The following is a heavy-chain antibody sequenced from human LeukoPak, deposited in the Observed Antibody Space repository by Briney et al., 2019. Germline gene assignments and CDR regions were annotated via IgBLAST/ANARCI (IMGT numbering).Heavy chain of an antibody. Sequence: PSETLSLTCTVSGGSISSSSYYWGWIRQPPGKGLEWIGSIYYSGSTYYNPSLKSRVTMSVDTSKNQFSLKLSSVTAADTAVYYCARQGGSGTYYGGPSLDYWGQGTLVTVSS. D-gene: IGHD1-26*01. CDR1: GGSISSSSYY. V-gene: IGHV4-39*01. CDR2: IYYSGST. J-gene: IGHJ4*02. CDR3: ARQGGSGTYYGGPSLDY.